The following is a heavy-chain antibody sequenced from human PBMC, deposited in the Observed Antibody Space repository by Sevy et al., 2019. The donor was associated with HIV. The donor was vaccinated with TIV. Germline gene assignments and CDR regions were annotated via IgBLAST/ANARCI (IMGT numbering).Heavy chain of an antibody. D-gene: IGHD2-2*01. CDR1: GFTFSSYG. CDR3: AKAHCSSTSCYYYYYYGMDV. Sequence: GGSLRLSCAASGFTFSSYGMHWVRQAPGKGLEWVAVISYDGSNKYYADSVKGRFTISRDNSKNKLYLQMNSLRAEDTAVYYCAKAHCSSTSCYYYYYYGMDVWGQGTTVTVSS. J-gene: IGHJ6*02. V-gene: IGHV3-30*18. CDR2: ISYDGSNK.